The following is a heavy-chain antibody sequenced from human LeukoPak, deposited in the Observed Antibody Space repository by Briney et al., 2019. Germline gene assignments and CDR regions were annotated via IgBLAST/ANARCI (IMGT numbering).Heavy chain of an antibody. CDR1: GFTFSNYA. D-gene: IGHD1-1*01. J-gene: IGHJ4*02. V-gene: IGHV4-34*01. Sequence: GSLRLSCEASGFTFSNYAMNWVRQPPGKGLEWIGEINHSGSTNYNPSLKSRVTISVDTSKNQFSLKLTPVTAADTAVYYCARATLQLERRPFDYWGQGTLVTVSS. CDR2: INHSGST. CDR3: ARATLQLERRPFDY.